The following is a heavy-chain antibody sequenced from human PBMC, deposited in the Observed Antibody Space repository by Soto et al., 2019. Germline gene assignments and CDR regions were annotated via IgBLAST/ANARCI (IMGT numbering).Heavy chain of an antibody. D-gene: IGHD3-9*01. Sequence: EVQLLESGGGLAQPGGSLRLSCAASGFTFSSYAMSWVRQAPGKGLEWVSAISGSGGSTYYADSVKGRFTISRDNSKNTLYLQMNSLRAEDTAVYYCAKDLSYYDISGGMDVWGQGTTVTVSS. CDR3: AKDLSYYDISGGMDV. V-gene: IGHV3-23*01. CDR2: ISGSGGST. CDR1: GFTFSSYA. J-gene: IGHJ6*02.